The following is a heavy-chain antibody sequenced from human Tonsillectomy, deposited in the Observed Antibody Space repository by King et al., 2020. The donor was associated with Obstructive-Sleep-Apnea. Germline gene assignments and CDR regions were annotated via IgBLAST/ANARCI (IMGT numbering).Heavy chain of an antibody. Sequence: VQLVESGGGLVQPGESLRLSCAASGFTVSSNYMSWVRQAPGKGLEWVSIIYSGGSTDYADSVKGRFTMSRDNSKNTLYLQMNSLRAEDTAMYFCARVYKPNNFGDLDYWGQGTLVTVSS. CDR1: GFTVSSNY. D-gene: IGHD3-16*01. V-gene: IGHV3-66*01. J-gene: IGHJ4*02. CDR3: ARVYKPNNFGDLDY. CDR2: IYSGGST.